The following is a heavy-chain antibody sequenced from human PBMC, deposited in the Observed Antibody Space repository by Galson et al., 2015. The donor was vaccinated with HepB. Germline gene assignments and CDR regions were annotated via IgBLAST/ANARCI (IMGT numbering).Heavy chain of an antibody. CDR2: VSGYNRKT. V-gene: IGHV1-18*04. CDR1: GYTFSSYY. D-gene: IGHD5-24*01. J-gene: IGHJ4*02. Sequence: QSGAEVKKPGESLKISCKASGYTFSSYYVIWVRQAPGQGLEWMGWVSGYNRKTDYAPKFQGRVTMTTDTSTSTAYMELRSLGSDDTALYYCARDEERKVWPPVAEYWGQGTLVTVSS. CDR3: ARDEERKVWPPVAEY.